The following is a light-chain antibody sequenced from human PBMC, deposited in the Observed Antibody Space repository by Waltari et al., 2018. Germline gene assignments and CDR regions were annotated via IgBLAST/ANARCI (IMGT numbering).Light chain of an antibody. J-gene: IGLJ2*01. CDR2: DVS. CDR1: SSHVGGYKY. Sequence: QSALTQPASVSGSPGQSITISCTGTSSHVGGYKYVSWYQQHPGKALKLMIYDVSNRPSGVSNRFSGSKAGDTASLTISGLQAADEADYYCSPYTGSSTLVFGGGTKLTVL. V-gene: IGLV2-14*03. CDR3: SPYTGSSTLV.